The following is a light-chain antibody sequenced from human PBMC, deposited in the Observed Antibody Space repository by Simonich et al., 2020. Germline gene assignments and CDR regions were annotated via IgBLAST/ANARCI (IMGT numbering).Light chain of an antibody. V-gene: IGKV4-1*01. CDR1: QSVLYSSNNTNY. CDR3: QQYYSTSMYT. CDR2: WAS. Sequence: DIVMPQSPDSLAVSLGERATINCKSSQSVLYSSNNTNYLAWYQQKPGQPPKLLIYWASTRESGVPDRYSGSGSGTDFTLTISSLQAEDVAVYYCQQYYSTSMYTFGQGTKLEIK. J-gene: IGKJ2*01.